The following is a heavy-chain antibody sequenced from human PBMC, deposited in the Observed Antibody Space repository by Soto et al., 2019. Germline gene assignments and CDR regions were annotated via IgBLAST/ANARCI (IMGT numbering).Heavy chain of an antibody. V-gene: IGHV1-3*01. CDR3: VRDLPSTGWLDH. CDR2: INAGNGNT. D-gene: IGHD1-1*01. J-gene: IGHJ5*02. Sequence: QVQLVQSGAEVKKPGASVKVSCKASGYTFTSYAIHWVRQAPGQRLEWMGWINAGNGNTQYSQKFQGRVTITRDTSASTASMELSSLRSEDTAVYYCVRDLPSTGWLDHWGQGTLVTVSS. CDR1: GYTFTSYA.